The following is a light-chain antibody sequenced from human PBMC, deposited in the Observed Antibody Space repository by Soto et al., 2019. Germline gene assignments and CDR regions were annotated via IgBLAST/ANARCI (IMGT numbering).Light chain of an antibody. CDR1: SSDFGRYEY. Sequence: SALTQPRSVCGSPGQSFTSSCSFSSSDFGRYEYVSWYQQHPGKVPKLIIYDVSERPAGVPDRFSGSKSGNTASLTISGLQAEDEADYSCCSFAGSYTYVFGGGTKVTVL. J-gene: IGLJ1*01. CDR2: DVS. CDR3: CSFAGSYTYV. V-gene: IGLV2-11*01.